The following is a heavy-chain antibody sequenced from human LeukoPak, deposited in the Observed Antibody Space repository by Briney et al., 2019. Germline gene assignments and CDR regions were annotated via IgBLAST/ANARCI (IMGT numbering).Heavy chain of an antibody. J-gene: IGHJ4*02. V-gene: IGHV3-30*18. Sequence: GRSLRLSCAASGFTFSSYGMHWVRQAPGKGLEWVAVISYDGSNKYYADSVKGRFTISRDNSKNTLYLQMNSLRAGDTAVYYCAKDRSFEGYCSSTSCYLGFDYWGQGTLVTVSS. CDR1: GFTFSSYG. CDR3: AKDRSFEGYCSSTSCYLGFDY. CDR2: ISYDGSNK. D-gene: IGHD2-2*01.